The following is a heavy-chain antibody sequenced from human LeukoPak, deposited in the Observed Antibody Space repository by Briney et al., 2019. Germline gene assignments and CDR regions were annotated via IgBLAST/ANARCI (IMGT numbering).Heavy chain of an antibody. CDR3: ARFGVDYDMGV. Sequence: SETLSLTCSVSGGSVSNYYWTWIRQPPGKGLEWIGQIYYSGKADYNPSLKSRITISVDTSKNQISLRVNSVTAADTAVYYCARFGVDYDMGVWGQGTTVIVFS. CDR1: GGSVSNYY. V-gene: IGHV4-59*02. D-gene: IGHD3-16*01. J-gene: IGHJ6*02. CDR2: IYYSGKA.